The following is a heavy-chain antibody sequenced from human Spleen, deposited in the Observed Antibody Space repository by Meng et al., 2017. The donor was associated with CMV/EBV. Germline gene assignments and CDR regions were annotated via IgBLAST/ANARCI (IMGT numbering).Heavy chain of an antibody. CDR3: ARGGFGELMAFYFDY. V-gene: IGHV1-18*04. J-gene: IGHJ4*02. CDR1: GYTFTAHY. CDR2: ISAYNHNT. Sequence: ASVKVSCKASGYTFTAHYFHWVRQAPGQGLEWMGWISAYNHNTKYSQKLQGRVTMTTDTLTSIAYMELRSLRSDDTAVYYCARGGFGELMAFYFDYWGQGTLVTVSS. D-gene: IGHD3-10*01.